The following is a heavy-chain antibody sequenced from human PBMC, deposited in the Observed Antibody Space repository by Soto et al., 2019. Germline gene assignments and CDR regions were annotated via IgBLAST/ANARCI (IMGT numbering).Heavy chain of an antibody. J-gene: IGHJ6*02. V-gene: IGHV3-23*01. CDR2: ISGSGGST. CDR1: GFTFSNYA. Sequence: VQLLESGGGLVQPGGSLRLSCAASGFTFSNYAMTWVRQAPGKGLVWVAAISGSGGSTYYADSVKGRFTISRDNSKNTLYLQVNSLRAEDTAVYYCARPFGDYDYYYYGMDVWGQGTTVTVSS. D-gene: IGHD4-17*01. CDR3: ARPFGDYDYYYYGMDV.